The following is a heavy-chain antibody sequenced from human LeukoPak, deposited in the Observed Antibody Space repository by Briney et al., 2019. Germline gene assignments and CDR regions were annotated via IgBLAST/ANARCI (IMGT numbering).Heavy chain of an antibody. J-gene: IGHJ4*02. Sequence: GGSLRLSCAASGFTFSSYSMNWVRQAPGKGLEWVSSISSSSSYIYYADSVKGRFTISRDNAKNSLYLQMNSLRAEDTAVYYCATGVVTGYYSLDYWGQGTLVAVSS. CDR1: GFTFSSYS. V-gene: IGHV3-21*01. CDR2: ISSSSSYI. D-gene: IGHD3-9*01. CDR3: ATGVVTGYYSLDY.